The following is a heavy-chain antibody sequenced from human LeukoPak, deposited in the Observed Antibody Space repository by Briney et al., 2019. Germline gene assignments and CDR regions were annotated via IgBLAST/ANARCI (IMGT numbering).Heavy chain of an antibody. Sequence: GGSLRLSCAGSGFTVSGKYMSWVRQAPGKGLEWVSAISGSGGSTYYADSVKGRFTISRDNSKNTLYLQMNSLRAEDTAVYYCAKALNYYDSSGYPYYFDYWGQGTLVTVSS. CDR1: GFTVSGKY. V-gene: IGHV3-23*01. CDR3: AKALNYYDSSGYPYYFDY. CDR2: ISGSGGST. D-gene: IGHD3-22*01. J-gene: IGHJ4*02.